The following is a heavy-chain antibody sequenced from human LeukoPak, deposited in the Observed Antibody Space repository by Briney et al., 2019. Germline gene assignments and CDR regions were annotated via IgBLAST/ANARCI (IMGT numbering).Heavy chain of an antibody. D-gene: IGHD6-19*01. J-gene: IGHJ4*02. CDR3: ARDCIGAGIAVAGTQGSFDY. CDR1: GFTFSSYA. V-gene: IGHV3-23*01. Sequence: PGGSLRLSCAASGFTFSSYAMSWVRQAPGKGLEWVSAISGSGGSTYYADSVKGRFTISRDNSKNTLYLQMNSLRAEDTAVYYCARDCIGAGIAVAGTQGSFDYWGQGTLVTVSS. CDR2: ISGSGGST.